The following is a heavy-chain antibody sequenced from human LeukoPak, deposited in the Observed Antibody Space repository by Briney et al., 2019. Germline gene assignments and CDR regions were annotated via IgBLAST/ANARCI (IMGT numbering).Heavy chain of an antibody. Sequence: SETLSLTCAVYGGSFSGYYWSWIRQPPGKGLEWIGEINHSGSTNYNPSLKSRVTISVDTSKNQFSPKLSSVTAADTAVYYCARGVAGSSRYFDYWGQGTLVTVSS. D-gene: IGHD6-6*01. CDR1: GGSFSGYY. J-gene: IGHJ4*02. V-gene: IGHV4-34*01. CDR2: INHSGST. CDR3: ARGVAGSSRYFDY.